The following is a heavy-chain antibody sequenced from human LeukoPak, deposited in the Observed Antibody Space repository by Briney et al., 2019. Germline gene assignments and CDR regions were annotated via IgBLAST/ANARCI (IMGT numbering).Heavy chain of an antibody. CDR2: IYYSGST. D-gene: IGHD3-22*01. V-gene: IGHV4-59*12. CDR3: ARGRPKGYDSSGYYPRSLDY. CDR1: GGSISSYY. Sequence: PSETLSLTCTVSGGSISSYYWSWIRQPPGKGLEWIGYIYYSGSTNYNPSLKSRVTISVDTSKNQFSLKLSSVTAADTAVYYCARGRPKGYDSSGYYPRSLDYWGQGTPVTVSS. J-gene: IGHJ4*02.